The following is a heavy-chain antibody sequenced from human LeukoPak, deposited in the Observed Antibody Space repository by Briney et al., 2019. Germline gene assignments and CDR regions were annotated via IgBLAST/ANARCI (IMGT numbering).Heavy chain of an antibody. CDR2: INWNGGST. J-gene: IGHJ4*02. CDR3: ARPRLAAAGTLDFDY. V-gene: IGHV3-20*04. D-gene: IGHD6-13*01. Sequence: GSLRLSCAASGFTFDDYGMSWVRQAPGKGLEWVSGINWNGGSTGYADSVKGRFTISRDNAKNSLYLQMNSLRAEDTALYYCARPRLAAAGTLDFDYWGQGTLVTVSS. CDR1: GFTFDDYG.